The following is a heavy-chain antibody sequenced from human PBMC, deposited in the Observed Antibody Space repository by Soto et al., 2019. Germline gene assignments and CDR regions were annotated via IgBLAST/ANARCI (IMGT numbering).Heavy chain of an antibody. CDR3: ARSSGSYSYYGMDV. J-gene: IGHJ6*02. CDR2: INPKTGDT. CDR1: GYTLTDYY. D-gene: IGHD1-26*01. Sequence: QVQLAQSGAEVKKPGASVKFSCKASGYTLTDYYIHWVRQAPGRGLEWMGWINPKTGDTYSAQNLQGRVTTTRDTSSDTGYMELSRLQSDDTAVYYGARSSGSYSYYGMDVGGQGTTLTVSS. V-gene: IGHV1-2*02.